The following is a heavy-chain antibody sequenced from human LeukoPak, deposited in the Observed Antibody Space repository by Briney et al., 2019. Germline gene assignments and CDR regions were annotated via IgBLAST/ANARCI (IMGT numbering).Heavy chain of an antibody. Sequence: PGGSLRLSCAASGFTFSSYSMNWVRQAPGKGLEWVSSISSSSSYIYYADSVKGRFTISRDNAKNSLYLQMNSLRAEDMALYYCAKGSVTVVTSTAIDYWGQGTLVTVSS. D-gene: IGHD4-23*01. CDR1: GFTFSSYS. CDR2: ISSSSSYI. CDR3: AKGSVTVVTSTAIDY. V-gene: IGHV3-21*04. J-gene: IGHJ4*02.